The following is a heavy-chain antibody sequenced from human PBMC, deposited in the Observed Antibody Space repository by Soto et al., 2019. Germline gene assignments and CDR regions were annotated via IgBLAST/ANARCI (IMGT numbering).Heavy chain of an antibody. CDR1: GGSITSSGSA. CDR2: IDYSGNI. D-gene: IGHD1-1*01. CDR3: ARHIHNQGFEYYFDS. V-gene: IGHV4-39*01. Sequence: SETLSLTCNASGGSITSSGSAWGWIRQSPGKGLEWIGTIDYSGNIHYIPSLKSRITISVDTSKNQISLKLSSVTAADTAVYYCARHIHNQGFEYYFDSWGQGTLVTVSS. J-gene: IGHJ4*02.